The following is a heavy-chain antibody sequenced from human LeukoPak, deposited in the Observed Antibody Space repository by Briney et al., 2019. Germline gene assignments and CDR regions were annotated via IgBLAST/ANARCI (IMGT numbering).Heavy chain of an antibody. V-gene: IGHV3-30*03. CDR1: GFTFSSYG. D-gene: IGHD3-3*01. Sequence: GRSLRLSCAASGFTFSSYGMHWVRQAPGKGLEWVAVISYDGSNKYYADSVKGRFIIPRDNSKNTLYLQMNSLRAEDTAVYYCAAYDFWSGYSFDYWGQGTPVTVSS. CDR3: AAYDFWSGYSFDY. CDR2: ISYDGSNK. J-gene: IGHJ4*02.